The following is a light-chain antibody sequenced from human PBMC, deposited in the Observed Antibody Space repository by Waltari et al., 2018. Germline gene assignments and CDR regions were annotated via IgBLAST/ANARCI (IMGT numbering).Light chain of an antibody. J-gene: IGKJ4*01. CDR1: QDILSW. CDR3: QQADRLPLT. CDR2: EPS. Sequence: DIQMTQSPTSVSASVGDRVTITCRASQDILSWLAWYQHKPGKAPKLLISEPSGLESGVPSRFSGRGSGTDFTLTISSLQPEDFATYYCQQADRLPLTFGGGTKVEIK. V-gene: IGKV1-12*01.